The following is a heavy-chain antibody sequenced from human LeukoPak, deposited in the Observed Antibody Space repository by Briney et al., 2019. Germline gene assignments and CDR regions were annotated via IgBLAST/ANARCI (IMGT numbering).Heavy chain of an antibody. CDR2: ISSSTTYI. V-gene: IGHV3-21*01. Sequence: GGSLRLSCAASGFTFSSYSMNWVRQAPGKGLEWVSSISSSTTYIDYADSVKGRFTISRDNAKNSLYLQMNSLRVEDTAVYYCAIWGGSDYWGQGTLVTVSS. CDR1: GFTFSSYS. J-gene: IGHJ4*02. CDR3: AIWGGSDY. D-gene: IGHD3-16*01.